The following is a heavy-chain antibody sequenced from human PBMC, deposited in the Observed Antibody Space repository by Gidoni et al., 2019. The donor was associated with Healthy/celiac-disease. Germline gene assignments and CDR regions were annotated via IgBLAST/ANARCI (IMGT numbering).Heavy chain of an antibody. CDR2: ISYDGSNK. J-gene: IGHJ4*02. V-gene: IGHV3-30*18. D-gene: IGHD5-12*01. CDR1: GFTFSSYG. CDR3: AKGGYEVDY. Sequence: QVQLVESGGGVVQPGRSLRLSCAASGFTFSSYGMHWVRQAPGKGLEWVAVISYDGSNKYYADSVKGRFTISRDNSKNTLYLQMNSLRAEDTAVYYCAKGGYEVDYWGQGTLVTVSS.